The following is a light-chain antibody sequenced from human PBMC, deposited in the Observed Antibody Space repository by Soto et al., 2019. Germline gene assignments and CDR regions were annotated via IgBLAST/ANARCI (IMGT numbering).Light chain of an antibody. CDR3: SSYTRSSTLVV. V-gene: IGLV2-14*01. CDR2: DVS. CDR1: SSDVGGYNY. Sequence: QSALTQPASVSGSPGQSITISCTGTSSDVGGYNYVSWYQQHPGKAPKLMIYDVSNRPSGVSNRFSGSKSGNTATLTISGLQADDWADYYCSSYTRSSTLVVFGGGTKLTVL. J-gene: IGLJ2*01.